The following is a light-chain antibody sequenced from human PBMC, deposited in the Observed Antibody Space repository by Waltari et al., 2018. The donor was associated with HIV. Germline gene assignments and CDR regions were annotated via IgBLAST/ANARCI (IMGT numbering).Light chain of an antibody. J-gene: IGKJ4*01. CDR2: TAS. CDR3: QQSDTIPLT. V-gene: IGKV1-39*01. Sequence: DPQMTQSPSSLSASVGARITITCRASQNISNYLSWFQQKSEKAPNLLIYTASTLRDGVPSRFSGRGSGTEFTLTISCLQPEDFATYFCQQSDTIPLTFGDGTKVEI. CDR1: QNISNY.